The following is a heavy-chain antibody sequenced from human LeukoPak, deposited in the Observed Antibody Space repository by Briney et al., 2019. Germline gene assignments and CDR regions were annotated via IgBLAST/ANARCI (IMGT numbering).Heavy chain of an antibody. CDR2: IYYSGST. J-gene: IGHJ4*02. CDR3: ARHIQLWLFDY. Sequence: SETLSLTCTVSGGSISSYYWSWIRQPPGKGLEWIGYIYYSGSTNYNPSLKSRVTISVDTSKNQFSLKLSSVTAADTAVYYCARHIQLWLFDYWGRGTLVTVSS. CDR1: GGSISSYY. D-gene: IGHD5-18*01. V-gene: IGHV4-59*08.